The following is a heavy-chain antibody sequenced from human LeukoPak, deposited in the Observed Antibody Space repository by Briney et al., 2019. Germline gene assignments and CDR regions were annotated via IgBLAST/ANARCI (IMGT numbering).Heavy chain of an antibody. CDR3: ARLAGIYFDY. V-gene: IGHV4-4*09. CDR2: IYTSGST. Sequence: SETLSLTCTVSGGSISSYYWSWIRQPPGKGLEWIGYIYTSGSTNYNPSLKGRVTISVDTSKNQFSLKLSSVTAADTAVYYCARLAGIYFDYWGQGTLVTVSS. CDR1: GGSISSYY. J-gene: IGHJ4*02. D-gene: IGHD6-19*01.